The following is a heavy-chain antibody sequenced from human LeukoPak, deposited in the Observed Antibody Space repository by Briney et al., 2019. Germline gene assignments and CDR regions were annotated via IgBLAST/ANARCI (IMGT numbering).Heavy chain of an antibody. CDR2: IWYDGSNK. D-gene: IGHD6-13*01. CDR3: ARDGQQLSWFGP. V-gene: IGHV3-33*01. CDR1: GFTFSSYG. Sequence: PGRSLRLSCAASGFTFSSYGMHWVRHAPGKGLEWVAVIWYDGSNKYYADSVKGRFTISRDNSKNTLYLQMNSLRAEDTAVYYCARDGQQLSWFGPWGQGTLVTVSS. J-gene: IGHJ5*02.